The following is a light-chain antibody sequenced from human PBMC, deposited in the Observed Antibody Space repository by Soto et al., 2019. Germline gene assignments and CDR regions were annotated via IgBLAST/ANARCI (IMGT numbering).Light chain of an antibody. CDR2: DDS. CDR1: DIGRKS. CDR3: QVWDSSSDSV. Sequence: SSELTQPPSVSVAPGQTARITCGGSDIGRKSVHWYQQKPGQAPVLVVFDDSDRPSGIPERLSGSNSGNTATLTISRVEAGDEADYFCQVWDSSSDSVFGGGTKVTVL. J-gene: IGLJ3*02. V-gene: IGLV3-21*02.